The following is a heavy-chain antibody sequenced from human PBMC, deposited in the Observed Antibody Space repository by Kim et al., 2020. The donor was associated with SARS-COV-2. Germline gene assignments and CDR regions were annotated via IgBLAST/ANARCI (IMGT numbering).Heavy chain of an antibody. CDR3: ATVVPAAASYGMDV. D-gene: IGHD2-2*01. Sequence: AQKFQGRVTRTRNTSINTAYMELSSLRSEDTAVYYCATVVPAAASYGMDVWGQGTTVTVSS. J-gene: IGHJ6*02. V-gene: IGHV1-8*01.